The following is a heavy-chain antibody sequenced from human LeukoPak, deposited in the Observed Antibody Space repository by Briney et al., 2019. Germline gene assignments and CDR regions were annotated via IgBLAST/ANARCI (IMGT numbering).Heavy chain of an antibody. CDR2: IYYSGST. CDR1: GGSISSYY. Sequence: SETLSLTCTVSGGSISSYYWSWIRQPPGKGLEWIGYIYYSGSTNYNPSLKSRVTISEDTSKNQFSLKLSSVTAADTAVYYCARYEYSSGSGWFDPWGQGTLVTVSS. D-gene: IGHD6-19*01. CDR3: ARYEYSSGSGWFDP. J-gene: IGHJ5*02. V-gene: IGHV4-59*08.